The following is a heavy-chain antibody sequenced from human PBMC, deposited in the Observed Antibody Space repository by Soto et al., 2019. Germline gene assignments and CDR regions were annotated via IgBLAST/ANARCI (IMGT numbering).Heavy chain of an antibody. CDR1: GFTFSNYA. CDR2: ISYDGNNK. CDR3: ARAGCDGGTCYTLVGLRYGMDV. Sequence: QVQLVESGGGVVQPGRSLRLSCAASGFTFSNYATYRVRQAPGKGLEWVAVISYDGNNKYYADSLKGRFTISRDNSKNTLYLQMNSLRAEDTAVYYCARAGCDGGTCYTLVGLRYGMDVWGQGTTVTVSS. D-gene: IGHD2-15*01. V-gene: IGHV3-30-3*01. J-gene: IGHJ6*02.